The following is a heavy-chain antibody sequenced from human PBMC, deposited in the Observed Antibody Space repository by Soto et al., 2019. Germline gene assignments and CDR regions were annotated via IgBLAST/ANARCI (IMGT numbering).Heavy chain of an antibody. D-gene: IGHD6-19*01. CDR2: TSTDQRKK. Sequence: QVQLVESGGGVVPPGGSLRLSCAASGFTFSTFAMHWVGQAPGKGLEWVAVTSTDQRKKYYTDSVKGRFTISIDNSRNTLYLQMNSLRTEDTAVYYCARDYLIAMAGTPVYWGQGTLVTVSS. CDR1: GFTFSTFA. J-gene: IGHJ4*02. CDR3: ARDYLIAMAGTPVY. V-gene: IGHV3-30*04.